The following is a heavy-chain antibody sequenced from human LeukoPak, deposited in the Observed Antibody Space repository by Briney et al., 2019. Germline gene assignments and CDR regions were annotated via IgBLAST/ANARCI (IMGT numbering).Heavy chain of an antibody. D-gene: IGHD2-2*01. CDR1: GFTFSSYW. V-gene: IGHV3-7*01. CDR3: ARRYCSTTTCYEFDY. CDR2: IKQDGSEE. Sequence: PGGSLRLSCAVSGFTFSSYWMSWVRQAPGKGLEWVANIKQDGSEEYYVDSVKGRFTISRDNAKNSLYLQMNSLRAEDTAVYYCARRYCSTTTCYEFDYWGQGTLVTVSS. J-gene: IGHJ4*02.